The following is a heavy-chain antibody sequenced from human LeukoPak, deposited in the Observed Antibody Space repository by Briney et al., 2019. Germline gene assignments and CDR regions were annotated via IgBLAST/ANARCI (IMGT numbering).Heavy chain of an antibody. J-gene: IGHJ6*03. D-gene: IGHD2-21*02. CDR3: ARAARLRPINYMDV. Sequence: GGSLRLSCAASGFTLSSDAMHWVRQAPGKGLEWVSGINWNGGSTGYADSVKGRFTISRDNAKNSLYLQMNSLRAEDTALYYCARAARLRPINYMDVWGKGTTVTVSS. CDR2: INWNGGST. CDR1: GFTLSSDA. V-gene: IGHV3-20*04.